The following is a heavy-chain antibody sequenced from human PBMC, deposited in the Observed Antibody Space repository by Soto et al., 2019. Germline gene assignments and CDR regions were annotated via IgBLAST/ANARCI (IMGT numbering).Heavy chain of an antibody. V-gene: IGHV4-30-4*01. D-gene: IGHD6-19*01. CDR3: VSHPRSGTFKY. CDR2: ISYSGST. CDR1: GGSINSGVYH. Sequence: SETLSLTCTVSGGSINSGVYHWSWIRQPPGKGLEWIGYISYSGSTYYNPSLKSRVTLSMDTSKNQFSLSLNSLTAADTAVYYCVSHPRSGTFKYRARGTQVTVSS. J-gene: IGHJ4*02.